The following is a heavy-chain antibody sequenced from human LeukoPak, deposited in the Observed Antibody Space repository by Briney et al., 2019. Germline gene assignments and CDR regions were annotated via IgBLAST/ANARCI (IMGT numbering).Heavy chain of an antibody. D-gene: IGHD2-15*01. CDR2: ISGSGGST. CDR3: AKVICSGGSCYSVYYGMDV. CDR1: GFTFSSYA. V-gene: IGHV3-23*01. Sequence: GGSLRLSCAASGFTFSSYAMSWVRQAPGKGLEWVSAISGSGGSTYYADSVKGRFTISRDNSKNTLYLQMNSLRAEDTAVYYCAKVICSGGSCYSVYYGMDVWGQGTTVTVSS. J-gene: IGHJ6*02.